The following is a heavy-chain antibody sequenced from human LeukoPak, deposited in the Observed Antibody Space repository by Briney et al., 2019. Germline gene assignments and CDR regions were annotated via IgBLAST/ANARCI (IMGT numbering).Heavy chain of an antibody. Sequence: GGPLRLSCAASGFTFSSYSMNWVRQAPGKGLEWVSSISSSSSYIYYADSVKGRFTISRDNAKNSLYLQMNSLRAEDTAVYYCARAGTMVRGVIITPPYGMDVWGKGTTVTVSS. CDR1: GFTFSSYS. CDR2: ISSSSSYI. D-gene: IGHD3-10*01. V-gene: IGHV3-21*01. J-gene: IGHJ6*04. CDR3: ARAGTMVRGVIITPPYGMDV.